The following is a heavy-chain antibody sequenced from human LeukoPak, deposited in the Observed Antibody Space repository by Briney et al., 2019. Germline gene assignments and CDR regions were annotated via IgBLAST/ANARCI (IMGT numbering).Heavy chain of an antibody. V-gene: IGHV1-46*01. CDR2: INPSGGST. CDR1: GYTFTIYY. J-gene: IGHJ4*02. D-gene: IGHD3-22*01. Sequence: ASVKVSCKASGYTFTIYYMHWVRHAPGQGLEWMGIINPSGGSTSYAQKFQGRVTMTRDTSTSTVYMELSSLRSEDTAVYYCASDLQRSYYYDSSGYYYLWYWGQGTLVTVSS. CDR3: ASDLQRSYYYDSSGYYYLWY.